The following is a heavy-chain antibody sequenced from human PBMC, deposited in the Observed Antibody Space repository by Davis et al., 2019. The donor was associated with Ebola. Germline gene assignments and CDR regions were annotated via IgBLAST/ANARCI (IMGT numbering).Heavy chain of an antibody. D-gene: IGHD2-15*01. J-gene: IGHJ1*01. CDR1: GGSVTSLAYY. CDR2: IDHKGTA. CDR3: VRHGNIVVLLASPEDFQR. Sequence: SETLSLTCTVSGGSVTSLAYYWGWIRQTPGKGLAWIGDIDHKGTAYYNPSLESRVTISADASRKQISLSLTSVTAADTAVYYCVRHGNIVVLLASPEDFQRWGQGTLVTVSS. V-gene: IGHV4-39*01.